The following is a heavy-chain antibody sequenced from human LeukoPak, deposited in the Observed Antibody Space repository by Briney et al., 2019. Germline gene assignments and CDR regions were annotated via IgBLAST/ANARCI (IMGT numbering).Heavy chain of an antibody. V-gene: IGHV1-69*06. CDR1: GGTFSSYA. CDR2: IIPIFGTA. D-gene: IGHD2-2*01. J-gene: IGHJ6*03. Sequence: GASVKASCKASGGTFSSYAISWVRQAPGQGLEWMGGIIPIFGTANYAQKFQGRVTITADKSTSTAYMELSSLRSEDTAVYYCARVGLPGRYYYYYMDVWGKGTTVTVSS. CDR3: ARVGLPGRYYYYYMDV.